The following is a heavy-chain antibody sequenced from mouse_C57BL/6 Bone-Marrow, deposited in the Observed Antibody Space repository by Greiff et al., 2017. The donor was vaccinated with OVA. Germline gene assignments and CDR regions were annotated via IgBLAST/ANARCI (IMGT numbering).Heavy chain of an antibody. J-gene: IGHJ2*01. CDR3: AREEDYGRLNY. D-gene: IGHD1-1*01. CDR2: IHPNSGST. V-gene: IGHV1-64*01. CDR1: GYTFTSYW. Sequence: QVQLQQPGAELVKPGASVKLSCKASGYTFTSYWMHWVKQRPGQGLEWIGMIHPNSGSTNYNEKFKSKATLTVDKSSSTAYMQLSSLTSEDSAVYYCAREEDYGRLNYWGQGTTLTVSS.